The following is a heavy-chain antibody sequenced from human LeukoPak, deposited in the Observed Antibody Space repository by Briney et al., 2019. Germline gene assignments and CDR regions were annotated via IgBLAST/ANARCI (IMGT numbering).Heavy chain of an antibody. CDR2: IYSGGST. CDR1: GFTVSSNY. V-gene: IGHV3-66*01. Sequence: GGSLRLSCAASGFTVSSNYMSWVRQAPGKGLEWVSVIYSGGSTYYADSVKGRSTISRDNSKNTLYLQMNSLRAEDTAVYYCARSDYGDYSGYFDYWGQGTLVTVSS. D-gene: IGHD4-17*01. CDR3: ARSDYGDYSGYFDY. J-gene: IGHJ4*02.